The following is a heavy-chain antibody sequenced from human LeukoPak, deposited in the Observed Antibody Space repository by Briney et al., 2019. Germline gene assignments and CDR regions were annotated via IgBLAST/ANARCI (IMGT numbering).Heavy chain of an antibody. Sequence: PSETLFLTCTVSGGSISSHYWSWIRQPPGKGLEWIGYIYYSGSTNYNPSLKSRVTISVDTSKNQFSLKLSSVTAADTAVYYCARGSYDFWSGYYGAFDIWGQGTMVTVSS. CDR2: IYYSGST. CDR1: GGSISSHY. V-gene: IGHV4-59*11. CDR3: ARGSYDFWSGYYGAFDI. D-gene: IGHD3-3*01. J-gene: IGHJ3*02.